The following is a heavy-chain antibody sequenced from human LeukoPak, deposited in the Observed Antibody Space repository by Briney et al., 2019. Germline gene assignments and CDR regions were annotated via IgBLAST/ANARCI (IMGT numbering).Heavy chain of an antibody. V-gene: IGHV4-39*01. CDR1: GGSISFSTSY. D-gene: IGHD1-26*01. CDR2: CYDLGST. CDR3: ARGEQVNWFDP. J-gene: IGHJ5*02. Sequence: PSETLSLTCTLSGGSISFSTSYWASVRQHPGKWPGWIGSCYDLGSTYYTQSLTSPLTISVDTSKNPFSLKLRSLTAADTAVYYCARGEQVNWFDPWGQGDLVIVSS.